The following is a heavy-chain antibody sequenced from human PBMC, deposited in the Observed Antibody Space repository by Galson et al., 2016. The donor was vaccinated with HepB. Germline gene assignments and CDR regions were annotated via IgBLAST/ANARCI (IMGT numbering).Heavy chain of an antibody. J-gene: IGHJ4*02. CDR1: GDSISSSLYY. CDR2: IFYSGNT. V-gene: IGHV4-39*01. CDR3: MRHYSSGPRAVDS. D-gene: IGHD3-22*01. Sequence: LSLTCIVSGDSISSSLYYWGYIRQPPGKGLEWIGTIFYSGNTYYNTSLLSRVSVSIDTPKNQFSLKVTAVTTADAAVYYCMRHYSSGPRAVDSWGQGTLVTVSS.